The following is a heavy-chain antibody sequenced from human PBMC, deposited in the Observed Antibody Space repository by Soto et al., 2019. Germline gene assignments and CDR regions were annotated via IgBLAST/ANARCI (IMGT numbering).Heavy chain of an antibody. V-gene: IGHV3-23*01. CDR2: IGGSGPTT. Sequence: EVQLLESGGGLAQPGGSLRLSCAVSGFTFSSCGMSWVRQAPGKGLEWVSAIGGSGPTTYYADSVRGRLTISRDTSKNTVYLQMDSLRGDDTALYYCVKDGIAVSGPGTNAFDIWGQGTMVTVSS. CDR3: VKDGIAVSGPGTNAFDI. CDR1: GFTFSSCG. D-gene: IGHD6-19*01. J-gene: IGHJ3*02.